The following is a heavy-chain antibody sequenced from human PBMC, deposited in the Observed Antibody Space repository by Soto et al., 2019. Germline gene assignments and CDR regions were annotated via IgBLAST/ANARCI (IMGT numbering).Heavy chain of an antibody. CDR1: GRSISSSSYY. Sequence: PSDTLSLTFIVSGRSISSSSYYWCWTRQPPGKGLEWIGSIYYSGSTYYNPSLKSRVTISVDTSKNQFSLKLTSVTAADTAVYYCARDKITGLFDYWGQGTLVTVS. D-gene: IGHD2-8*02. V-gene: IGHV4-39*07. J-gene: IGHJ4*02. CDR3: ARDKITGLFDY. CDR2: IYYSGST.